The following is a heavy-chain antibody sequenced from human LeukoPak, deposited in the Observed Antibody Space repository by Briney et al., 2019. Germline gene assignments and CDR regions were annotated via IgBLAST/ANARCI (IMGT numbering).Heavy chain of an antibody. CDR3: ARDSDGMDV. V-gene: IGHV1-2*02. CDR1: GYTFTGNY. CDR2: INTNSGGT. Sequence: ASVKLTCKASGYTFTGNYIHMVRQAHGQGLELLGWINTNSGGTNYSQKFQGRVTMSRDTSISTAYMELSRLRSDDTAVYYCARDSDGMDVWGQGTTVTVSS. J-gene: IGHJ6*02.